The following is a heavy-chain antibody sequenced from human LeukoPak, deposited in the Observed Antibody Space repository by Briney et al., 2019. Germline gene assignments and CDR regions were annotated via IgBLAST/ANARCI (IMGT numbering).Heavy chain of an antibody. CDR1: GFTFSSYS. CDR3: ARSEGAGYYYMDV. J-gene: IGHJ6*03. CDR2: ISSSSSYI. V-gene: IGHV3-21*01. D-gene: IGHD1-26*01. Sequence: PGGSLRLSCAASGFTFSSYSMNWVRQAPGKGLEWVSSISSSSSYIYYADSVKGRFTISRDNAKNSLYLQMNSLRAEDTAVYYCARSEGAGYYYMDVWGKGTTVTVSS.